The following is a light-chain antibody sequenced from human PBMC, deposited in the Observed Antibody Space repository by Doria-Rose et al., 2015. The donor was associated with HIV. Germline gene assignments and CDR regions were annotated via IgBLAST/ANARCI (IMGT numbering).Light chain of an antibody. CDR2: DGS. CDR3: RQYGTSWT. J-gene: IGKJ1*01. CDR1: QSFSSTY. V-gene: IGKV3-20*01. Sequence: TQSPGTLSLSPGERATLSCRASQSFSSTYLAWYQQKPGQAPSLRIYDGSAWATGIPDRFSASGSGTDFTLTINRLEPEACALYYCRQYGTSWTFGQGTKVEI.